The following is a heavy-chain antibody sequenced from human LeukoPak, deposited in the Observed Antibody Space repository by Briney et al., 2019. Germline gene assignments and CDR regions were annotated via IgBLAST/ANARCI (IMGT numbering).Heavy chain of an antibody. CDR2: ISYDGSIN. CDR3: ARDRRYCSGGSCYFDYFFDY. D-gene: IGHD2-15*01. J-gene: IGHJ4*02. V-gene: IGHV3-30*04. Sequence: PGRSLRLSCAASGFTFNSYAVHWVRQAPGKGLEWVAVISYDGSINFYSASVKDRFTISRDNSKNTLYLQMNSLRADDTALYFCARDRRYCSGGSCYFDYFFDYWGQGTLVTVSS. CDR1: GFTFNSYA.